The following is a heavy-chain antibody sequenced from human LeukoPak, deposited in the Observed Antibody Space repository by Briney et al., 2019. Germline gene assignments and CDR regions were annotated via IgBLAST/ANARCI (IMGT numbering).Heavy chain of an antibody. CDR1: GFTFSNYW. J-gene: IGHJ4*02. V-gene: IGHV3-7*01. Sequence: GGSLRLSCAASGFTFSNYWRTWVRQAPGKGLEWVAHINQDGSKEYYMDSVKARFTISSDNAKNSLSLQMNSLRAEDTAVYYCVRDGGVSGYDLLDYWGQGTLVTVSS. CDR3: VRDGGVSGYDLLDY. D-gene: IGHD5-12*01. CDR2: INQDGSKE.